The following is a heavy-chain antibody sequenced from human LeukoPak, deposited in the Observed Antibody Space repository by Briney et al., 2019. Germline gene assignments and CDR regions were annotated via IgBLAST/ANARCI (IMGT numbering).Heavy chain of an antibody. V-gene: IGHV3-23*01. D-gene: IGHD2-2*01. CDR3: ATQVRYCSSISCYVGWFDP. Sequence: PGGSLRLSCAASGFTFSSYAMSWVRQAPGKGLEWVSAISGSGGSTYYADSVKGRFTISRDNSKNTLYLQMNSLRAEDTAVYYCATQVRYCSSISCYVGWFDPWGQGTLVTVSS. CDR1: GFTFSSYA. CDR2: ISGSGGST. J-gene: IGHJ5*02.